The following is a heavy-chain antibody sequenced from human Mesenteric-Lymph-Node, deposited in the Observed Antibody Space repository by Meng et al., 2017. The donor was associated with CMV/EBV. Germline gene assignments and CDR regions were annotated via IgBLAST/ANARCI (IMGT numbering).Heavy chain of an antibody. CDR2: ISFDGGNE. CDR3: ARDKTYCSVTTCPPVSGQHYYGMDA. V-gene: IGHV3-30-3*01. J-gene: IGHJ6*02. Sequence: GESLKISCAASGFTFSTSSMHWVRQAPGKGLEWVALISFDGGNEIKKYYADSVKGRFTISRDPSKNTLHLQMNSLRVEDTALYYCARDKTYCSVTTCPPVSGQHYYGMDAWGQGTTVTVSS. CDR1: GFTFSTSS. D-gene: IGHD2-2*01.